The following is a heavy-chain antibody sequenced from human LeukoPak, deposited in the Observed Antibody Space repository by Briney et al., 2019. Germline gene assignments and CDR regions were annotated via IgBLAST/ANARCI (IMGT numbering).Heavy chain of an antibody. CDR3: ARGVGFDP. CDR1: GGSISNYY. CDR2: INYSGST. V-gene: IGHV4-59*01. Sequence: PSETLSLTCTVSGGSISNYYWSWIRQPPGKGLEWIGYINYSGSTNYNPSLKSRVITLIDTSKNQFSLRLRSVTAADTAVYYCARGVGFDPWGQGTLVTVSS. J-gene: IGHJ5*02.